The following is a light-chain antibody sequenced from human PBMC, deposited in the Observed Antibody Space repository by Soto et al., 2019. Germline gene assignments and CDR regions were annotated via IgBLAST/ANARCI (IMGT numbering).Light chain of an antibody. J-gene: IGLJ1*01. CDR2: EGS. Sequence: QSALTQPASVSGSPGQSITISCTGTSRDVGSYNLVSWYQQYPGKAPKFMIYEGSKRPSGVSNRFSGSKSGNTASLTISGLQAEDEADYYCCSYAGSSIDVFGTGTKLTVL. CDR3: CSYAGSSIDV. CDR1: SRDVGSYNL. V-gene: IGLV2-23*01.